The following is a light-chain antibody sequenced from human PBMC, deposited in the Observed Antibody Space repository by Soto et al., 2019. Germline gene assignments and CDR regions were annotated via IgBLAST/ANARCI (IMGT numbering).Light chain of an antibody. V-gene: IGLV2-14*01. J-gene: IGLJ1*01. CDR3: ISYTGSSMSYV. CDR1: SSDVGSYNH. CDR2: EVT. Sequence: QSALTQPASVSGSPGQSITISCSGTSSDVGSYNHVAWYQQFPGKTPKLIIYEVTYRPSGVSHRFSASKSGNTASLTISGLQAEDEADYYCISYTGSSMSYVFGTGTKRTVL.